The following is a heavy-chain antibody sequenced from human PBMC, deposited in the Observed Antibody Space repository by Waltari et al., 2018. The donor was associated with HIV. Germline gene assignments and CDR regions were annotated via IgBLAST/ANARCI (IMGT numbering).Heavy chain of an antibody. V-gene: IGHV1-8*01. Sequence: QVQLVQSGAEVKKPGASVKVSCKASGYTFSTYDINWVPQATGQGREWMGWMNPNSGNTGYAQKFQGRVNMTRNSSIRTAYMELSSLRSDDTAVYYCSRGLHCTATSCLLYHGMDVWGQGTAVSVSS. D-gene: IGHD2-2*01. J-gene: IGHJ6*02. CDR1: GYTFSTYD. CDR2: MNPNSGNT. CDR3: SRGLHCTATSCLLYHGMDV.